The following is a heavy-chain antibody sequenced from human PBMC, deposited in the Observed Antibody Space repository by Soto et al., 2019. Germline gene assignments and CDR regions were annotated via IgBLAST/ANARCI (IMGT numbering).Heavy chain of an antibody. D-gene: IGHD2-15*01. CDR2: IIPIFGTA. V-gene: IGHV1-69*13. CDR3: ARDRGGYCSGGSCLEYNWFDP. CDR1: GGTFSSYA. J-gene: IGHJ5*02. Sequence: SVKVSCKASGGTFSSYAISWVRQAPGQGLEWMGGIIPIFGTANYAQKFQGRVTITADESTSTAYMELSSLGSEDTAVYYCARDRGGYCSGGSCLEYNWFDPWGQGTLVTVSS.